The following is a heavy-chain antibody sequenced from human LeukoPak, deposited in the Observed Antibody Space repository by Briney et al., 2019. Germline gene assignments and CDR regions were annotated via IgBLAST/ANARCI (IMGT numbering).Heavy chain of an antibody. V-gene: IGHV1-8*01. D-gene: IGHD3-3*01. CDR3: ARAIFGVVISS. CDR2: MNPKSGNK. J-gene: IGHJ5*02. CDR1: GYTFTSYD. Sequence: ASVKVSCKASGYTFTSYDINWVRQAPGQGLEGMGWMNPKSGNKAYAQKFQGRVTMTRNTSISTAYMELSSLISEDTAVYYCARAIFGVVISSWGQGTLVTVSS.